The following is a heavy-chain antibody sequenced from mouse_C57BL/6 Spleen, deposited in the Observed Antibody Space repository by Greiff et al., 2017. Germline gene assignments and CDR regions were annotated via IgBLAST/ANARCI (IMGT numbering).Heavy chain of an antibody. CDR3: ACYYYGSSGWYFDV. Sequence: VQLQQSGPELVKPGASVTIPCKASGYTFTDYNLDWVKQSHGKSLEWIGDINPNNGGTIYNQKFKGKATLTVDKSSSTAYMELRSLTSEDTAVYYCACYYYGSSGWYFDVWGTGATVTVAS. D-gene: IGHD1-1*01. V-gene: IGHV1-18*01. CDR2: INPNNGGT. CDR1: GYTFTDYN. J-gene: IGHJ1*03.